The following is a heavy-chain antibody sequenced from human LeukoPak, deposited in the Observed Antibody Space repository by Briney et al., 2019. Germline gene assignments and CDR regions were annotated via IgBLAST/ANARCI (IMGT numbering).Heavy chain of an antibody. J-gene: IGHJ4*02. D-gene: IGHD2-15*01. CDR1: GFIFSRYR. Sequence: KSGGSLRLSCAASGFIFSRYRMIWVRKAPGKGLEWVSCISDSSAYIYYADSVKGRFTISRDNARNSLYLQMNSLGAEDTALYYCARDSGLGGHPSDYWGQGTLVTVSS. CDR2: ISDSSAYI. CDR3: ARDSGLGGHPSDY. V-gene: IGHV3-21*01.